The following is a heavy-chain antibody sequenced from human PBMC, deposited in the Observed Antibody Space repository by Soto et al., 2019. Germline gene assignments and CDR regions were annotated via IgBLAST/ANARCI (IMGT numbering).Heavy chain of an antibody. CDR1: GDSVSSNSAA. V-gene: IGHV6-1*01. CDR2: TYYRSKWYN. J-gene: IGHJ5*02. CDR3: AREVPQLELPPRWFDP. D-gene: IGHD1-1*01. Sequence: PSQTLSLTCAISGDSVSSNSAAWNWIRQSPSRGLEWLGRTYYRSKWYNDYAVSVKSRITINPDTSKNQFSLQLNSVTPEDTAVYYCAREVPQLELPPRWFDPWGQGTLVTVSS.